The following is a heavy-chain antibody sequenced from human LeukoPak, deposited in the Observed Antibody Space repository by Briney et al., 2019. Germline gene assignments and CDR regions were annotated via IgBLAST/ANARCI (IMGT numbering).Heavy chain of an antibody. Sequence: GASVTVSCKASGYTFTSYYMHWVRQAPGQGLEWMGIINPSGGSTSYAQKFQGRVTMTRDTSTSTVYMELSSLRSEDTAVYYCARDLSSGWDFDYWGQGTLVTVSS. D-gene: IGHD6-19*01. V-gene: IGHV1-46*01. CDR3: ARDLSSGWDFDY. CDR1: GYTFTSYY. J-gene: IGHJ4*02. CDR2: INPSGGST.